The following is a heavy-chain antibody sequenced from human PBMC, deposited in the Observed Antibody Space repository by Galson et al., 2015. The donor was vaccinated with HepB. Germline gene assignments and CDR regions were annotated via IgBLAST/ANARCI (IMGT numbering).Heavy chain of an antibody. D-gene: IGHD1-7*01. Sequence: SCKASGGTFSSYAISWVRQAPGQGLEWMGGIIPIFGTANYAQKFQGRVTITADESTSTAYMELSSLRSEDTAVYYCARDRNYGTHPDAFDIWGQGTMVTVSS. CDR1: GGTFSSYA. CDR2: IIPIFGTA. V-gene: IGHV1-69*01. J-gene: IGHJ3*02. CDR3: ARDRNYGTHPDAFDI.